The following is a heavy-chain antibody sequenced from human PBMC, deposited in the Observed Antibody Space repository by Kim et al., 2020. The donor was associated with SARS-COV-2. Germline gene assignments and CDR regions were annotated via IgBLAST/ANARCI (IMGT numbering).Heavy chain of an antibody. D-gene: IGHD2-15*01. J-gene: IGHJ6*02. CDR3: ARDLKGIGWAGDGMDV. Sequence: NSVKGGFNISRDNSKNTLYLQMGSLRAEGMAVYYCARDLKGIGWAGDGMDVWGQGTTVTVSS. V-gene: IGHV3-64*01.